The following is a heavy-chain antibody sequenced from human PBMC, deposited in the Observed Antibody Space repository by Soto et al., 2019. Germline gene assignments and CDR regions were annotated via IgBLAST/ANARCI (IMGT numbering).Heavy chain of an antibody. J-gene: IGHJ5*01. CDR1: GFTFRSYA. Sequence: EVHLLDSGGGLVQPGGSRRLSCAASGFTFRSYALSWVRQAPGKGLEWVSTVSDTGISTYYAGSVTGRFTISRDNSRNTVYLQMNSLRAEDTAVYYCAKSYFDSSGFDSWGLGTLVTVSS. D-gene: IGHD3-22*01. CDR2: VSDTGIST. V-gene: IGHV3-23*01. CDR3: AKSYFDSSGFDS.